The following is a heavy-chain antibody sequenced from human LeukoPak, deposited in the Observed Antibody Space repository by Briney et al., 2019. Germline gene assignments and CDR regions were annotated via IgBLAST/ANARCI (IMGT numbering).Heavy chain of an antibody. J-gene: IGHJ4*02. Sequence: GGSLRLSCAASGFTFSSYAMSWVRQSPGKGLEWVSAISGSESGGNTYYADSVKGRFTISKDTSKNTLYLQMNSLRVEDTAVYYCARETGTKPFDYWGQGTLVTVSS. D-gene: IGHD1-1*01. V-gene: IGHV3-23*01. CDR3: ARETGTKPFDY. CDR2: ISGSESGGNT. CDR1: GFTFSSYA.